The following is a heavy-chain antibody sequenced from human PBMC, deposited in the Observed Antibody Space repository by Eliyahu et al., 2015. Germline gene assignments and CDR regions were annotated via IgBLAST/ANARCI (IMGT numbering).Heavy chain of an antibody. CDR3: ARDPLVGLRYGVFDY. J-gene: IGHJ4*02. D-gene: IGHD2-2*02. CDR1: GFPFNPHG. Sequence: QVQLVESGGGVVQPGRSLNLSCEAXGFPFNPHGMHWVRQAPGKGLEWLAVISYDGNHKFYGDSVKGRFTISRDNSKSMVYLQMNNLRAEDTALYYCARDPLVGLRYGVFDYWGQGILVTVSS. V-gene: IGHV3-30*03. CDR2: ISYDGNHK.